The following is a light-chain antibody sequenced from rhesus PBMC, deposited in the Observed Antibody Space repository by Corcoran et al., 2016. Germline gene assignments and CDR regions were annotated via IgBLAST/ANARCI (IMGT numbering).Light chain of an antibody. CDR2: KAS. Sequence: DIQMTQSPSSLSASVGDKVTITCRASQDISSWLAWYQQQAGKAPKLRIYKASSLQIWVPSRFTGSGSGTDYTRTVSGLQPEDFAIYYCQQSYNTPRTFGQGTKVEVK. V-gene: IGKV1-18*01. J-gene: IGKJ1*01. CDR3: QQSYNTPRT. CDR1: QDISSW.